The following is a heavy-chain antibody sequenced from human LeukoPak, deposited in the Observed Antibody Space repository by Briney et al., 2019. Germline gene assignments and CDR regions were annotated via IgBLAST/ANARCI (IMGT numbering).Heavy chain of an antibody. V-gene: IGHV3-53*05. D-gene: IGHD4-17*01. CDR3: ANLYGDYPDY. CDR2: ISGSGGST. CDR1: GFTVSSNY. Sequence: GGSLRLSCAASGFTVSSNYMCWVRQAPGKGLEWVSVISGSGGSTYYADSVKGRFTISRDNSKNTLYLQMNSLRAEDTAVYYCANLYGDYPDYWGQGTLVTVSS. J-gene: IGHJ4*02.